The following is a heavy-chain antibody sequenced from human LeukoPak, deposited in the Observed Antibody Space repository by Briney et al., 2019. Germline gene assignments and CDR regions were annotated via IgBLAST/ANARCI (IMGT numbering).Heavy chain of an antibody. CDR1: GGSISSGSYY. CDR2: IYTSGST. D-gene: IGHD4-23*01. J-gene: IGHJ4*02. V-gene: IGHV4-61*02. CDR3: AREQKGGGKGY. Sequence: PSETLSLTCTVSGGSISSGSYYWSWIRQPAGKGLEWIGRIYTSGSTNYNPSLKSRVTISVDTSKNQFSLKLSSVTAADTAVYYCAREQKGGGKGYWGQGTLVTVSS.